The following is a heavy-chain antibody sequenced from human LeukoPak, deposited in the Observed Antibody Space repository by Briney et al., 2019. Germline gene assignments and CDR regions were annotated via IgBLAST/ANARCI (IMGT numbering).Heavy chain of an antibody. CDR3: ARDSVDTVSEPASHFYYYYYMDV. Sequence: GASVKVSCKASGYSFTTYGISWVRQAPGQGLEWMGWISAHNAHTKYAQKFQDRVIMTIDTSTNTAYMELRSLRSDDTAVYYCARDSVDTVSEPASHFYYYYYMDVWGQGTTVTVSS. J-gene: IGHJ6*02. CDR1: GYSFTTYG. D-gene: IGHD5-18*01. CDR2: ISAHNAHT. V-gene: IGHV1-18*01.